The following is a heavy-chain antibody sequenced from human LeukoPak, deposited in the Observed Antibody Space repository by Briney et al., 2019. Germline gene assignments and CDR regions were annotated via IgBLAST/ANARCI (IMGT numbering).Heavy chain of an antibody. V-gene: IGHV3-23*01. CDR2: ISGSGGST. Sequence: PGGSLRLSCAASGFTFSSYAMSWVRQAPGKGLEWVSTISGSGGSTNHADSAKGRFTISRDNSKNTLYLQLNSLRAEDTAVYYCATPRARYSYGYTPPQGVDYWGQGTLVTVSS. CDR1: GFTFSSYA. J-gene: IGHJ4*02. D-gene: IGHD5-18*01. CDR3: ATPRARYSYGYTPPQGVDY.